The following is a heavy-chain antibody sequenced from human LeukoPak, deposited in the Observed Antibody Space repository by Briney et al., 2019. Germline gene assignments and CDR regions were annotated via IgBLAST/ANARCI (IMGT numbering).Heavy chain of an antibody. CDR2: ISGSGGST. CDR1: GFTFSSYG. Sequence: GGSLRLSCAASGFTFSSYGMSWVRQAPGKGLEWVSAISGSGGSTYYADSVKGRFTISRDNAKNSLYLQMNSLRAEDTAVYYCARKTPDNYYYYYYMDVWGKGTTVTVSS. V-gene: IGHV3-23*01. CDR3: ARKTPDNYYYYYYMDV. J-gene: IGHJ6*03. D-gene: IGHD1-14*01.